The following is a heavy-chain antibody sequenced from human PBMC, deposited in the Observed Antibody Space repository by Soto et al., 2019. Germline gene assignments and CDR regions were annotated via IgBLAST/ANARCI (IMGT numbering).Heavy chain of an antibody. Sequence: ASVKVSCKASGYTFSNYYIHWVRQAPGQGLEWMGWSNPNSGTTDYVQKFQGRVTITRDTSASTAYMELSSLRSEDTAVYYCASRVVAATLGAFDIWGQGTMVTVSS. J-gene: IGHJ3*02. CDR2: SNPNSGTT. CDR3: ASRVVAATLGAFDI. D-gene: IGHD2-15*01. CDR1: GYTFSNYY. V-gene: IGHV1-2*02.